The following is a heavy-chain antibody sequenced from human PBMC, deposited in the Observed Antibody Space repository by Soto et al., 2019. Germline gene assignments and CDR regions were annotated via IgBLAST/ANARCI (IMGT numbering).Heavy chain of an antibody. D-gene: IGHD2-8*01. CDR3: ARQGGQMVSIDY. Sequence: GESLKISCKASGYSFTTYWNGWVRQMPGKGLEWMAIINPSDSDTRYSPSFQGQVTISADKSISTAYLQLSSLKASDTAMYYCARQGGQMVSIDYWGQGTQVTVS. CDR2: INPSDSDT. CDR1: GYSFTTYW. J-gene: IGHJ4*02. V-gene: IGHV5-51*01.